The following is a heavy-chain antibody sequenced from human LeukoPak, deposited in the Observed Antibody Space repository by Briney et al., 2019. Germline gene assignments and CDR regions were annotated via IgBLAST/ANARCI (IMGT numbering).Heavy chain of an antibody. CDR1: GFTFSNTW. CDR2: IKSKTDGGTT. V-gene: IGHV3-15*01. CDR3: TTGAPRAYSGSYSNC. D-gene: IGHD1-26*01. Sequence: GGSLRLSCAASGFTFSNTWMSWVRQAPGKGLEWVGRIKSKTDGGTTDYAAPVKGRFTISRDDSQNTLYLQMNSLKTEDTAVYYCTTGAPRAYSGSYSNCWGQGTLVTVSS. J-gene: IGHJ4*02.